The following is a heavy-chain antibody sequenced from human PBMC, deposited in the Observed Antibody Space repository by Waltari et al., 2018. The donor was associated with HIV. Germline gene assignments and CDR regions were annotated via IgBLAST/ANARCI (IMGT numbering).Heavy chain of an antibody. CDR1: GFIVSNTA. Sequence: QPVESGGHLVQPGGFLRLSCAPSGFIVSNTAMTWIRQPPGRGLGWVSTLLMDGRTVYPGPVEGRFVVSRDDCQNTVFLEMNYLRPDDTALYYCTRGVKFLDFGGSCSYNDPWSQGTLVTVSS. CDR3: TRGVKFLDFGGSCSYNDP. V-gene: IGHV3-66*02. J-gene: IGHJ5*02. CDR2: LLMDGRT. D-gene: IGHD3-16*01.